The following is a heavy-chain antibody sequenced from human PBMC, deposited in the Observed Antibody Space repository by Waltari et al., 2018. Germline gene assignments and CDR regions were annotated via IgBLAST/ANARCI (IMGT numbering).Heavy chain of an antibody. D-gene: IGHD6-13*01. CDR3: AKDLRASAGPY. Sequence: EVQLLESGGGLVQPGGSLRLSCVGTGFSFSTYGMTWVRQAPGKGLGWVSAISGSGKDTYYADFVKGRFTMSRDKSKNTLYLHMKNVRVDDTAIYYCAKDLRASAGPYWGQGTLVTVSS. V-gene: IGHV3-23*01. CDR2: ISGSGKDT. CDR1: GFSFSTYG. J-gene: IGHJ4*02.